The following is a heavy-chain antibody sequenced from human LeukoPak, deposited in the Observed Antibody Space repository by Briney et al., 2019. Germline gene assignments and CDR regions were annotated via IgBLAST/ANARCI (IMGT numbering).Heavy chain of an antibody. V-gene: IGHV3-7*01. J-gene: IGHJ6*04. CDR2: IKQDGTEK. Sequence: PGGSLRLSCAASGFTFTTYWMSWVRQAPGKGLEGVANIKQDGTEKYYVDSVKGRFTISRDNAKNSLYLQMNSLRAEDTAVYYCAELGITMIGGVWGKGTTVTISS. D-gene: IGHD3-10*02. CDR1: GFTFTTYW. CDR3: AELGITMIGGV.